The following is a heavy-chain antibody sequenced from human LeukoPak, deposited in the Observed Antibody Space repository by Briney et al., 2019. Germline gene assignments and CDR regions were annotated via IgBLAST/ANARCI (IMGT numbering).Heavy chain of an antibody. V-gene: IGHV3-30*18. Sequence: PGRSLRLSCAASGFTFSYYGIHWVRQAPGKGLEWVALISYDGSYEYFADSVKGRFTISRDNSKNTVFLQMNSLRPEDTAVYYCAKDPYHYYDGNGYYYYQEDWGQGTLVTVSS. D-gene: IGHD3-22*01. CDR1: GFTFSYYG. J-gene: IGHJ4*02. CDR2: ISYDGSYE. CDR3: AKDPYHYYDGNGYYYYQED.